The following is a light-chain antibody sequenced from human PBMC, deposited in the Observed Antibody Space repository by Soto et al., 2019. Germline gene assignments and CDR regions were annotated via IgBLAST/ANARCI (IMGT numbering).Light chain of an antibody. CDR2: DAS. CDR1: QGISST. Sequence: AIQLTQSPSSLSASVGDRVTITCRASQGISSTLAWYQQKPGKPPEFLIYDASSLESGVPSRFSGSGSGTDFTLTISSLQPEDFATYYCQQFNSYPYTFGQGTKLEIK. V-gene: IGKV1-13*02. CDR3: QQFNSYPYT. J-gene: IGKJ2*01.